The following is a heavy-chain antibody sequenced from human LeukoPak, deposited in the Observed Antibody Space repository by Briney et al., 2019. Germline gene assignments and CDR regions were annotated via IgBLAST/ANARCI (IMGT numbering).Heavy chain of an antibody. CDR3: ARRGADLYYFDY. V-gene: IGHV1-2*02. CDR1: GITFNGYG. Sequence: GGSLRLSCVASGITFNGYGMHWVRQAPGQGLEWMGWINPNSGGTNYAQKFQGRVTMTRDTSISTAYMELSRLRSDDTAVYYCARRGADLYYFDYWGQGTLVTVSS. J-gene: IGHJ4*02. CDR2: INPNSGGT.